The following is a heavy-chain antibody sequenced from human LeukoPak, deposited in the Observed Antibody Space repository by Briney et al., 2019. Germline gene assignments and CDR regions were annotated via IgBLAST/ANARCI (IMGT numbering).Heavy chain of an antibody. CDR3: ASGYGDYHRLDY. D-gene: IGHD4-17*01. V-gene: IGHV3-30*04. CDR2: ISYDGSNK. Sequence: GGSLRLSCAASGFIFSRYAMHWVRQAPGMGLEWVALISYDGSNKYYADSVKGRFTTSRDDSKNTLYLQMNSLRAEDTAVYYCASGYGDYHRLDYWGQGTLVTVSS. J-gene: IGHJ4*02. CDR1: GFIFSRYA.